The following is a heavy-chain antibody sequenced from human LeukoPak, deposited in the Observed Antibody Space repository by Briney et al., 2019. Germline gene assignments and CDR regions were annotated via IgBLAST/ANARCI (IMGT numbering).Heavy chain of an antibody. CDR1: GFTFSSYA. Sequence: GGSLRLSCAASGFTFSSYAMHWVRQAPGKGLEWVAVISYDGSNKYYADSVKGRFTISRDNSKNTLYLQINSLRAEDTAVYYCAREPWDTAMAESYGMDVWGQGTTVTVSS. CDR3: AREPWDTAMAESYGMDV. J-gene: IGHJ6*02. CDR2: ISYDGSNK. V-gene: IGHV3-30-3*01. D-gene: IGHD5-18*01.